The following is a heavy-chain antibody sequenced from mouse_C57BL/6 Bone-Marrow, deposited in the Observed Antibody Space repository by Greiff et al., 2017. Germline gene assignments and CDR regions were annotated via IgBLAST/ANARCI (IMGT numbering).Heavy chain of an antibody. D-gene: IGHD1-2*01. CDR3: AGSTTANAMDY. CDR2: ISSGGSYT. Sequence: EVHLVESGGDLVKPGGSLKLSCAASGFTFSSYGMSWVRQTPDKRLEWVATISSGGSYTYYPDSVKGRFTISRDNAKNTLYLQMSSLKSEDTAMYYCAGSTTANAMDYWGQGTSVTVSS. V-gene: IGHV5-6*01. CDR1: GFTFSSYG. J-gene: IGHJ4*01.